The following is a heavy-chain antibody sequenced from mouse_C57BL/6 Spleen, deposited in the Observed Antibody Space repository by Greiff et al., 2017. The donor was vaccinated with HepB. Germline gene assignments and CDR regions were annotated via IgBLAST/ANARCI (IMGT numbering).Heavy chain of an antibody. CDR2: IRNKANNHAT. V-gene: IGHV6-6*01. Sequence: EVQLQQSGGGLVQPGGSMKLSCAASGFTFSDAWMDWVRQSPEKGLEWVAEIRNKANNHATYYAESVKGRFTISRDDSKSSVYLQMNSLRAEDTGIYYCTRPYGDFDWYFDVWGTGTTVTVSS. J-gene: IGHJ1*03. CDR1: GFTFSDAW. D-gene: IGHD1-1*01. CDR3: TRPYGDFDWYFDV.